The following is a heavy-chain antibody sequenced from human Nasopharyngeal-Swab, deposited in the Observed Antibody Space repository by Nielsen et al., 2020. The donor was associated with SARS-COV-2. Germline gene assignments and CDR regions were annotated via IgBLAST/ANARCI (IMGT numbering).Heavy chain of an antibody. CDR3: ARGRDGYYDPFDY. CDR1: RGSMMSYY. CDR2: IHRSGST. V-gene: IGHV4-59*01. J-gene: IGHJ4*02. D-gene: IGHD3-3*01. Sequence: SETLSLTCTVSRGSMMSYYWNWIRQSPGKRLEWIGYIHRSGSTNYNPSLKSRVTISVDTSKNQFSLKLSSATAADTAMYYCARGRDGYYDPFDYWGQGALVTVSS.